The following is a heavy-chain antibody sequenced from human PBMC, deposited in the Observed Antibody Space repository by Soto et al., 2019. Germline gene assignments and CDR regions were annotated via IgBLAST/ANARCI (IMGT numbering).Heavy chain of an antibody. CDR2: IDTDGSTT. D-gene: IGHD2-15*01. CDR3: ACSRRPARLGPKGAIDY. CDR1: GFTFSNYW. V-gene: IGHV3-74*01. Sequence: PGGSLRLSCATSGFTFSNYWMHWVRQVPGRGLVWASRIDTDGSTTSYADFAKGRFTISRDNAKSTLSLQMNSLRAEDTAIYYCACSRRPARLGPKGAIDYGGQGTLVTVS. J-gene: IGHJ4*02.